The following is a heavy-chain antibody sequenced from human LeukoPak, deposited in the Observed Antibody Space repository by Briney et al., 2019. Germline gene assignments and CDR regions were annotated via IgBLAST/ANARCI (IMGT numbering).Heavy chain of an antibody. Sequence: PGGSLRLSCAASGFTFSSYAMHWVRQAPGKGLEWVAVISYDGSNKYYADSVKGRFTISRDNSKNTLYLQMNSLRAEDTAVYYCARDGLSDYGDYWYYYYGMDVWGQGTTVTVSS. CDR3: ARDGLSDYGDYWYYYYGMDV. CDR2: ISYDGSNK. D-gene: IGHD4-17*01. J-gene: IGHJ6*02. V-gene: IGHV3-30-3*01. CDR1: GFTFSSYA.